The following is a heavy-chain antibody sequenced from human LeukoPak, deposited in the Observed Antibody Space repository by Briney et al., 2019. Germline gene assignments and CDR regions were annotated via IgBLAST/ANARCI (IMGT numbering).Heavy chain of an antibody. D-gene: IGHD2-21*02. Sequence: SETLSLTCAVYGGSFSGYYWSWIRQPPGKGLEWIGEIDHSGSTNYNPSLKSRVTISVGTSKNQFSLKLSSVTAADTAVYYCARMRTRVVTLFDYWGQGTLVTVSS. J-gene: IGHJ4*02. CDR3: ARMRTRVVTLFDY. CDR2: IDHSGST. V-gene: IGHV4-34*01. CDR1: GGSFSGYY.